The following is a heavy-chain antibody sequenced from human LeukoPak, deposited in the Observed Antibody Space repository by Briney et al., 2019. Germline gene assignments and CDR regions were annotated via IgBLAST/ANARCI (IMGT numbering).Heavy chain of an antibody. J-gene: IGHJ4*02. CDR2: IYSSGST. Sequence: SETLSLTCSVSGGSTNSYYWSWIRQSGGKGLEWIGRIYSSGSTVYNPSLNSRLTMSIDTSKNQFSLTLKFVTATDTAAYYCARVKASSTSWTFDQWGQGALVTVSS. D-gene: IGHD2-2*01. V-gene: IGHV4-4*07. CDR3: ARVKASSTSWTFDQ. CDR1: GGSTNSYY.